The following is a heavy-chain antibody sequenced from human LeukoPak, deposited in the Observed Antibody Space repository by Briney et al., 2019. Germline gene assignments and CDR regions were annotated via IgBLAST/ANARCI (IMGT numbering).Heavy chain of an antibody. CDR1: GFSFRVYA. V-gene: IGHV3-23*01. D-gene: IGHD6-13*01. Sequence: PGGSLRLSCAASGFSFRVYAMSWVRQAPGKGLEWVSAISGSGGSTYYADSVKGRFTISRDNSKNTLYLQMNSLRAEDTAVYYCGRDVRTEAAARSNAFDIWGQGIMVTVSS. CDR3: GRDVRTEAAARSNAFDI. CDR2: ISGSGGST. J-gene: IGHJ3*02.